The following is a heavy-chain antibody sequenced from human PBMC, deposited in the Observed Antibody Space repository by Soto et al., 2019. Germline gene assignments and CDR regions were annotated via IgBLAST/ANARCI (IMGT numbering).Heavy chain of an antibody. CDR3: ATHEGYGSTTSCSNFDY. V-gene: IGHV5-51*01. CDR1: GFTFTSYW. Sequence: PGEYLKISCNGSGFTFTSYWIAWVRQMPGKGLEGMGIIYPGDSDSSHSPSFQAQLTIPAHKPINTPYLPRSSLKASDAAIYYCATHEGYGSTTSCSNFDYWGQGTLVTVSS. CDR2: IYPGDSDS. D-gene: IGHD2-2*01. J-gene: IGHJ4*02.